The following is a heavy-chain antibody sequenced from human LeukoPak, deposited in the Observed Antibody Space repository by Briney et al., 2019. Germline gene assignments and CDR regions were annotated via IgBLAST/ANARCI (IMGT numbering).Heavy chain of an antibody. Sequence: ASVKVSCKASVYTFTDFYMHCVRQAPGQGLEWMGWINPNSGGTKYAQKFQGRVTMTRDTSISTAYMELSRLRSDDTAVYYCARGSPIVATDLVDYWGQGTLVTVSS. J-gene: IGHJ4*02. V-gene: IGHV1-2*02. D-gene: IGHD5-12*01. CDR2: INPNSGGT. CDR3: ARGSPIVATDLVDY. CDR1: VYTFTDFY.